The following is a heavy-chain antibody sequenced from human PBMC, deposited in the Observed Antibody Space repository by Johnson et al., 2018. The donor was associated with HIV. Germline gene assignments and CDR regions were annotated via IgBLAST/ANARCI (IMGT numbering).Heavy chain of an antibody. CDR2: IRYDGSNQ. J-gene: IGHJ3*02. CDR3: AKTIVVVTADAFDI. CDR1: GFTFSSYG. D-gene: IGHD2-21*02. Sequence: QVQLVESGGGVVQPGGSLRLSCAASGFTFSSYGMHWVRQAPGKGLEWVAFIRYDGSNQYYADSVKGRFTISRDHSKNTLYLQMNSLRAEDTAVYYCAKTIVVVTADAFDIWGQGTMVTVSS. V-gene: IGHV3-30*02.